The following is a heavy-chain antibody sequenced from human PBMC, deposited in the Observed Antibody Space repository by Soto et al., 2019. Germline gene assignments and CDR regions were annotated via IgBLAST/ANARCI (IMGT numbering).Heavy chain of an antibody. J-gene: IGHJ4*02. V-gene: IGHV4-59*01. D-gene: IGHD3-16*01. CDR2: IYYSGST. CDR3: ARTWGSKNDY. Sequence: SETVPLTVVVSDSAHLSYYRSWIRQPPGKGLEWIGYIYYSGSTNYNPSLKSRVTISVDTSKNQFSLKLSSVTAADSAVYYCARTWGSKNDYWGRGTLVNV. CDR1: DSAHLSYY.